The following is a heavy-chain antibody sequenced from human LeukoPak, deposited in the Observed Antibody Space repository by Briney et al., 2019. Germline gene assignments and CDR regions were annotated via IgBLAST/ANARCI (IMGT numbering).Heavy chain of an antibody. Sequence: PGGSLRLSCAASGFTFSSYWLHWVRQAPGKGLVWVSRIKSDGSSTSYADSVKGRFTISRDNAKNTLYLQMNSLRAEDTAVYYCTRVPYLGGQGTLVTVSS. CDR2: IKSDGSST. D-gene: IGHD2/OR15-2a*01. V-gene: IGHV3-74*01. CDR3: TRVPYL. J-gene: IGHJ4*02. CDR1: GFTFSSYW.